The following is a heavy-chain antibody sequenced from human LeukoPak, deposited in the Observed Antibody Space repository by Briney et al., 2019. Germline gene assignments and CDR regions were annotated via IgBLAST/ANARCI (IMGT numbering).Heavy chain of an antibody. J-gene: IGHJ4*02. D-gene: IGHD3-22*01. CDR3: ARASTKDDYYDSSGYSYYFDY. CDR2: IWYDGSNK. CDR1: GFTFSSYG. V-gene: IGHV3-33*01. Sequence: GGSLRLSCAASGFTFSSYGMHWVRQAPGKGLEWVAVIWYDGSNKYYADSVKGRFTISRDNSKNTLYLQMNSLRAEDTAMYYCARASTKDDYYDSSGYSYYFDYWGQGTLVTVSS.